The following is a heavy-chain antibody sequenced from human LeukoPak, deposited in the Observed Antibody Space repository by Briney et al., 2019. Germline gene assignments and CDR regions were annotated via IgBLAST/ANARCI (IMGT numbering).Heavy chain of an antibody. D-gene: IGHD4-17*01. Sequence: SETLSLTCTVSGGSISSSSYYWGWIRQPPGKGLEWIGSIYYSGSTYYNPSLKSRVTISVDTSKNQFSLKLSSVTAADTAVYYCARGRLYGDYVGAFDIWGQGTMVTVSS. CDR1: GGSISSSSYY. J-gene: IGHJ3*02. CDR2: IYYSGST. CDR3: ARGRLYGDYVGAFDI. V-gene: IGHV4-39*01.